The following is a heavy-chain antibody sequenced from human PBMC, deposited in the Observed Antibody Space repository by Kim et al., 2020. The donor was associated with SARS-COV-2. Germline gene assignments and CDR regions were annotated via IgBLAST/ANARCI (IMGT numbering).Heavy chain of an antibody. Sequence: GSTCYSPSLKSPVTISVDTSKHQFSLKLSSVTAADTAVYYCARHDWEAFYLWGQGTMVTVSS. CDR2: GST. V-gene: IGHV4-39*01. J-gene: IGHJ3*01. D-gene: IGHD2-21*01. CDR3: ARHDWEAFYL.